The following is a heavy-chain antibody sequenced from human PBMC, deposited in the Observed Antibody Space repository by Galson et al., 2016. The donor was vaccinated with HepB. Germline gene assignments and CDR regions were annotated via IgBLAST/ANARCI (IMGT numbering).Heavy chain of an antibody. CDR3: ARVIGGTLDALDT. CDR2: ISSDGGSN. Sequence: SLRLSCAASGFPYTRYSMHWVRQAPGKGLKWVAVISSDGGSNYYADSVKSRFTISRDNSENTLYLQMNSLRAEDSAVYYCARVIGGTLDALDTWGQGTMVTVSS. V-gene: IGHV3-30*04. J-gene: IGHJ3*02. D-gene: IGHD2-21*01. CDR1: GFPYTRYS.